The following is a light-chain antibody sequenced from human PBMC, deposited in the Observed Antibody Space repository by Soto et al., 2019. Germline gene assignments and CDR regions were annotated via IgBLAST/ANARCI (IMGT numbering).Light chain of an antibody. CDR2: DAS. CDR1: QSVSSY. CDR3: QQRSNWPWVHT. Sequence: EIVLTQSPATLSLSPGERATLSCRASQSVSSYLAWYQQKPGQAPRLLSYDASNRATGIPARFRGSGSGTDFTLTISSLEPEDFAVYYCQQRSNWPWVHTFGQGTKLEIK. J-gene: IGKJ2*01. V-gene: IGKV3-11*01.